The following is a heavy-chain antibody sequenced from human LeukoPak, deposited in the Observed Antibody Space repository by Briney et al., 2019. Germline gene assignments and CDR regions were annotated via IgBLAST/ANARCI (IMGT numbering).Heavy chain of an antibody. V-gene: IGHV4-61*01. Sequence: SETLSLTCAVSGYSISSGYYWGWIRQPPGKGLEWIGYIYYSGSTNYNPSLKSRVTISVDTSKNQFSLKLSSVTAADTAVYYCARGYYYGSGSYYGDAFGIWGQGTMVTVSS. CDR2: IYYSGST. D-gene: IGHD3-10*01. J-gene: IGHJ3*02. CDR3: ARGYYYGSGSYYGDAFGI. CDR1: GYSISSGYY.